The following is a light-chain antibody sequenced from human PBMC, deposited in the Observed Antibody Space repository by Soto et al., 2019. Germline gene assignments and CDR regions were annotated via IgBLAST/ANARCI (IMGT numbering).Light chain of an antibody. CDR2: DVS. V-gene: IGLV2-14*01. CDR1: SSDVGGYNY. CDR3: SSYTSSSTRV. J-gene: IGLJ1*01. Sequence: QSALTQPASVSGSPGQSITISCTGTSSDVGGYNYVSWYQQHPGKAPKLMIYDVSNRPSGVSNRFSGSKSGNTASLTISWLQAEDEADDYCSSYTSSSTRVFGTGTKLTVL.